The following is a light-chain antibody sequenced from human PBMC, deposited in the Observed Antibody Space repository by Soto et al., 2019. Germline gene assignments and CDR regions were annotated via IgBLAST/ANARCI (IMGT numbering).Light chain of an antibody. J-gene: IGKJ3*01. CDR3: QHYDSSPFT. Sequence: EIVLTQSPGTLSLSPGERATLSCRASQSVSSDYLAWYQQKPGQAPRLLIYAASNRATGIPTRFTGSASGTDFTLTISRLEPEDFAVYYCQHYDSSPFTFVPGTKVDVK. V-gene: IGKV3-20*01. CDR2: AAS. CDR1: QSVSSDY.